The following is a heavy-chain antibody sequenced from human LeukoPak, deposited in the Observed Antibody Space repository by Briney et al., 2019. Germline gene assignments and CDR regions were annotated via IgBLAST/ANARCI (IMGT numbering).Heavy chain of an antibody. CDR2: INSDGSST. CDR1: GFTFSSYW. J-gene: IGHJ4*02. V-gene: IGHV3-74*01. D-gene: IGHD3-3*01. Sequence: GGSLRLSCAASGFTFSSYWMHWVRQAPGKGLVRVSRINSDGSSTSYADSVKGRFTISRDNAKNTLYLQMNSLRAEDTAVYYCARDWSDTIFGVVNDYWGPRTLVTVSS. CDR3: ARDWSDTIFGVVNDY.